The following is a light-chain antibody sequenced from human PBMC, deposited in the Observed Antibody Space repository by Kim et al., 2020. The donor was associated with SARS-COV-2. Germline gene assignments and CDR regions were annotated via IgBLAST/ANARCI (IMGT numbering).Light chain of an antibody. V-gene: IGKV3-20*01. Sequence: EIVLTQSPGTLSLSPGERATLSCRASQSVSSSYLAWYQQKPGQAPRLLIYGASNRATGIPDRFSGSGSGTDFTLTISRLEPEDFAVYYCQQYGRSPPVTFGQGTRLETK. CDR2: GAS. CDR1: QSVSSSY. J-gene: IGKJ5*01. CDR3: QQYGRSPPVT.